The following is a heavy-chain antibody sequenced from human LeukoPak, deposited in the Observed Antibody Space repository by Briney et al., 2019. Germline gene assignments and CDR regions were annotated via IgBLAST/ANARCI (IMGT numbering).Heavy chain of an antibody. J-gene: IGHJ4*02. V-gene: IGHV3-21*04. CDR1: GFTFSSYS. CDR2: ISSSSSYI. D-gene: IGHD3/OR15-3a*01. Sequence: GGSLRLSCAASGFTFSSYSMNWVRQAPGKGLEWVSSISSSSSYIYYADSVKGRFTISRDNSKNTLYLQMNSLRAEDTAVYYCARAGLVYYFDYWGQGTLVTVSS. CDR3: ARAGLVYYFDY.